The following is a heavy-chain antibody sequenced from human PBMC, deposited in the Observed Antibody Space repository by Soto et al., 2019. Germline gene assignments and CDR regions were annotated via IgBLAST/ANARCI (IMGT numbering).Heavy chain of an antibody. Sequence: GGSLRLSCAASGFTFDDYAMHWVRQVPGKGLEWASGINWNSGSIGYGDSVKGRFAISRDNAKNSLHLQMNSLSAEDTAFYYCVKDESINWYSGHFRHWGQGTLVTV. CDR1: GFTFDDYA. J-gene: IGHJ1*01. D-gene: IGHD6-13*01. CDR2: INWNSGSI. CDR3: VKDESINWYSGHFRH. V-gene: IGHV3-9*01.